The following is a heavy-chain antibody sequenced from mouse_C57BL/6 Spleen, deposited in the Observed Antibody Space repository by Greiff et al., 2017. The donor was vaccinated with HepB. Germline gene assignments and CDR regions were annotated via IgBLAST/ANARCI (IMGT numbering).Heavy chain of an antibody. CDR2: IYPGDGDT. V-gene: IGHV1-82*01. CDR3: AREGPAYFDV. J-gene: IGHJ1*03. Sequence: VQLQQSGPELVKPGASVKISCKASGYAFSSSWMNWVKQRPGKGLERMGRIYPGDGDTNYNGKFKGKATLTADKATSTAYMQLSSLTSEDSAVYFCAREGPAYFDVWGTGTTFTVSS. CDR1: GYAFSSSW.